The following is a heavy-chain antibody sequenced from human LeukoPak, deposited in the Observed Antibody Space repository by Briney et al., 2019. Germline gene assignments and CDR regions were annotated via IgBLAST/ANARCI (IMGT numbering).Heavy chain of an antibody. CDR1: GYTFTSYG. V-gene: IGHV1-18*01. D-gene: IGHD6-19*01. J-gene: IGHJ4*02. CDR3: ASTPLYSSGWYNGPRYFDY. Sequence: ASVTVSCKASGYTFTSYGISWVRQAPGQGLEWMGWISAYNGNTNYAQKLQGRVTMTTDTSTSTAYMELRSLRSDDTAVYYCASTPLYSSGWYNGPRYFDYWGQGALVTVSS. CDR2: ISAYNGNT.